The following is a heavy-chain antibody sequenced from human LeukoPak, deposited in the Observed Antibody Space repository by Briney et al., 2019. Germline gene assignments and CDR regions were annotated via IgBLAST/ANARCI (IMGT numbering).Heavy chain of an antibody. CDR1: GGSFSGYY. CDR2: INHSGST. D-gene: IGHD6-13*01. Sequence: SETLSLTCAVYGGSFSGYYWSWIHQPPGKGLEWIGEINHSGSTNYNPSLKSRVTISVDTSKNQFSLKLSSVTAADTAVYYCAGGVIAAAGTGPFDYWGQGTLVTVSS. V-gene: IGHV4-34*01. J-gene: IGHJ4*02. CDR3: AGGVIAAAGTGPFDY.